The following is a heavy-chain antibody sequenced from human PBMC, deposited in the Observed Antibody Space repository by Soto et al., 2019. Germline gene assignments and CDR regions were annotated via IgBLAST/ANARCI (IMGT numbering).Heavy chain of an antibody. Sequence: GESLKISCKGSGYGFTSYWISWVRQMPGKGLGWMGRIDPSDSYTNYSPSFQGHVTISADKSISTAYLQWSSLKASDTAMYYCARHGDVVVPAAIPLHYYYYGMDVWGQGTTVTVSS. J-gene: IGHJ6*02. D-gene: IGHD2-2*02. CDR3: ARHGDVVVPAAIPLHYYYYGMDV. V-gene: IGHV5-10-1*01. CDR2: IDPSDSYT. CDR1: GYGFTSYW.